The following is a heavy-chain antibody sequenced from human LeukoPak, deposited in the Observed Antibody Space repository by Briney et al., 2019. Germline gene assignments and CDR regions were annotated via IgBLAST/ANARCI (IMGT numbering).Heavy chain of an antibody. V-gene: IGHV3-66*01. CDR3: ARMNSSGPFDY. J-gene: IGHJ4*02. CDR2: IYSGGST. CDR1: GFTVSSNY. D-gene: IGHD6-19*01. Sequence: PGGSLRLSCAASGFTVSSNYMSWVRQAPGKGLEWVSVIYSGGSTYYADSVEGRFTISRDNSKNTLYLQMNSLRAEDTAVYYCARMNSSGPFDYWGQGTLVTVSS.